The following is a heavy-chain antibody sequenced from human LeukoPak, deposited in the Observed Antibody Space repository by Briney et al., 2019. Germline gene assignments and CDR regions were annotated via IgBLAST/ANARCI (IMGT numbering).Heavy chain of an antibody. Sequence: GGSLRLSCAASGFTFSNYAMHWVRQAPGKGLEWVANIKQDGSEKYYVDSVKGRFTISRDNAKNSLYLQMNSLRAEDTAVYYCARDRYYDSSGYYHQAVYWGQGTLVTVSS. V-gene: IGHV3-7*04. CDR2: IKQDGSEK. D-gene: IGHD3-22*01. J-gene: IGHJ4*02. CDR3: ARDRYYDSSGYYHQAVY. CDR1: GFTFSNYA.